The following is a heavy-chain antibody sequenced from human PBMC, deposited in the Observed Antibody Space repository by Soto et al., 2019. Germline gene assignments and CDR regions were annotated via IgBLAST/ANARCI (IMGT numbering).Heavy chain of an antibody. Sequence: SETLSLTCTVSGGSISNYYWSWIRPPPGRGLEWIGHIFYSGSTNYNPDLKSRVTISVDTSKSQFSLKLSSVTAADTAVYYCAKDSGYNYGYFRWFDPWGQGTLVTVSS. D-gene: IGHD5-18*01. CDR1: GGSISNYY. CDR3: AKDSGYNYGYFRWFDP. V-gene: IGHV4-59*01. J-gene: IGHJ5*02. CDR2: IFYSGST.